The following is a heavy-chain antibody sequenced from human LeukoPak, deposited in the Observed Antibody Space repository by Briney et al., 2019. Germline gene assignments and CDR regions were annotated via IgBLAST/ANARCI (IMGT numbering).Heavy chain of an antibody. Sequence: AGGSLRLSCAASEFTFSSYSMNWVRQAPGKGLEWVSYISSGGSTIYYADSVKGRFTISRDNAKNSLYLQMNSLRAGDTAVYYCARDNGTPIYYYYYMDVWGKGTTVTVSS. D-gene: IGHD1-1*01. CDR3: ARDNGTPIYYYYYMDV. V-gene: IGHV3-48*01. CDR1: EFTFSSYS. J-gene: IGHJ6*03. CDR2: ISSGGSTI.